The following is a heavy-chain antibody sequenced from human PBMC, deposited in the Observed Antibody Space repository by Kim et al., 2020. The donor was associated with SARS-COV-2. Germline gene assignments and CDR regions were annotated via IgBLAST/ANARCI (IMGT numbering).Heavy chain of an antibody. D-gene: IGHD3-10*01. CDR1: GGSFSGYY. V-gene: IGHV4-34*01. CDR3: ARRGHYYYGSGSSDWFDP. Sequence: SETLSLTCAVYGGSFSGYYWSWIRQPPGKGLEWIGEINHSGSTNYNPSLKSRVTISVDTSKNQFSLKLSSVTAADTAVYYCARRGHYYYGSGSSDWFDPWGQGTLVTVSS. J-gene: IGHJ5*02. CDR2: INHSGST.